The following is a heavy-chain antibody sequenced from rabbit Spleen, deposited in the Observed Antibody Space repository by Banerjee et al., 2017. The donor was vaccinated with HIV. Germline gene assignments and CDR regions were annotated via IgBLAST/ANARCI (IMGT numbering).Heavy chain of an antibody. CDR3: ARDLPDIIGWNFDF. V-gene: IGHV1S45*01. Sequence: QEQLVESGGDLVKPGASLTLTCTASGFSFSSSYYMAWVRQAPGKGLEWIACIYTGSGSTYYASWAKGRFTISRTSSTTVALQMTSLTAADTAIYFCARDLPDIIGWNFDFWGQGTLVTVS. D-gene: IGHD1-1*01. J-gene: IGHJ4*01. CDR2: IYTGSGST. CDR1: GFSFSSSYY.